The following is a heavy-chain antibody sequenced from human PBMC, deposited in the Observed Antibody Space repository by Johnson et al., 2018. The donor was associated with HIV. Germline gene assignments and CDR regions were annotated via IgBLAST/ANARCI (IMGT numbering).Heavy chain of an antibody. D-gene: IGHD5-18*01. Sequence: QMLLVESGGGVVQPGRSLRLSCAASGFTFSSYGMHWVRQAPGKGLEWVAVIWYDGSDKYYADSVKGRFTISRDNSKNTLYLQMNSLRAEDTAVYYCARAYTYGAFDIWGQGTTVTISS. J-gene: IGHJ3*02. V-gene: IGHV3-33*01. CDR1: GFTFSSYG. CDR3: ARAYTYGAFDI. CDR2: IWYDGSDK.